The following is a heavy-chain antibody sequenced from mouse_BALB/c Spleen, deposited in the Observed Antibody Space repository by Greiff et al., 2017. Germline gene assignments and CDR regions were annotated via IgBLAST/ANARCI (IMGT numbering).Heavy chain of an antibody. J-gene: IGHJ2*01. CDR2: INPSTGYT. V-gene: IGHV1-4*01. CDR1: GYTFTSYW. CDR3: AGKEFDY. Sequence: QVQLQQSGAVLARPGASVKMSCKASGYTFTSYWMHWVKQRPGQGLEWIGYINPSTGYTEYNQKFKDKATLTADKSSSTAYMQLSSLTSEDSAVYNCAGKEFDYWGQGTTLTVSA.